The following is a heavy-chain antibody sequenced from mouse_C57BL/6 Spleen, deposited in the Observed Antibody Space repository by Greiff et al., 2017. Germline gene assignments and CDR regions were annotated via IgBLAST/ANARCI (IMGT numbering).Heavy chain of an antibody. Sequence: QVQLQQSGAELVRPGASVTLSCKASGYTFTDYEMHWVKQTPVHGLEWIGAIDPETGGTAYNQKFKGKAILTADKTSSTAYMELRSLTSEDSAVYYCTFGNRFAYWGQGTLVTVSA. D-gene: IGHD2-1*01. CDR2: IDPETGGT. CDR1: GYTFTDYE. V-gene: IGHV1-15*01. J-gene: IGHJ3*01. CDR3: TFGNRFAY.